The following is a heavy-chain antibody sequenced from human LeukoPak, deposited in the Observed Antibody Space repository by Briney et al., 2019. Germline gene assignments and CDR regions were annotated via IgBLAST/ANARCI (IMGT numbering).Heavy chain of an antibody. Sequence: QPGGSLRLSCAASGFTFSTSAMTWVRQAPGKGLEWVSTFSPDGIHYADSVKGRFAISRDDSMSTLFLQMNSLRAEDTAIYYCAKDYARGGCSLAHCNPIDSWGQGTLVTVSS. CDR3: AKDYARGGCSLAHCNPIDS. CDR1: GFTFSTSA. V-gene: IGHV3-23*01. J-gene: IGHJ4*02. D-gene: IGHD2-15*01. CDR2: FSPDGI.